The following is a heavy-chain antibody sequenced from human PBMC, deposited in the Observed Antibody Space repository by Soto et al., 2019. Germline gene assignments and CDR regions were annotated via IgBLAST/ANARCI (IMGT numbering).Heavy chain of an antibody. V-gene: IGHV4-59*01. CDR2: IYYSGST. D-gene: IGHD3-22*01. CDR1: GGSISSYY. J-gene: IGHJ4*02. CDR3: AREPRYYYDSSGYTYYFDY. Sequence: ASETLSLTCTVSGGSISSYYWSWIRQPPGKGLEWTGYIYYSGSTNYNPSLKSRVTISVDTSKNQFSLKLSSVTAADTAVYYCAREPRYYYDSSGYTYYFDYWGQGTLVTVSS.